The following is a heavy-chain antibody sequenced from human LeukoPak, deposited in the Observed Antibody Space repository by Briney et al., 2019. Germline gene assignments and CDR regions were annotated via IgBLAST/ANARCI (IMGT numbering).Heavy chain of an antibody. CDR3: ARDKIQWLRYSYFDY. D-gene: IGHD5-12*01. CDR2: TSGSSGSTI. Sequence: GGSLRLSCKASGFTFSRYGMNWVRQAPGRGLEWLSYTSGSSGSTIYYAQSVRGRFTISRDDAKNTLYLQMNSLRADDTAVYFCARDKIQWLRYSYFDYWGQGVLVTVSS. V-gene: IGHV3-48*01. J-gene: IGHJ4*02. CDR1: GFTFSRYG.